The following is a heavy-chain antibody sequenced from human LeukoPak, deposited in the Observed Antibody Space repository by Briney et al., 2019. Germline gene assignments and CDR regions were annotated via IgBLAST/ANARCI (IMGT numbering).Heavy chain of an antibody. Sequence: GRSLRLSCAASGFTFSSYWMSWVRQAPGKGLEWVANIKQDGSEKYYVDSVKGRFTISRDNAKNSLYLQMNSLRADDTAVYYCARDRGYCTSTSCPLFDYWGQGTRITVSS. D-gene: IGHD2-2*01. CDR3: ARDRGYCTSTSCPLFDY. V-gene: IGHV3-7*03. CDR1: GFTFSSYW. CDR2: IKQDGSEK. J-gene: IGHJ4*02.